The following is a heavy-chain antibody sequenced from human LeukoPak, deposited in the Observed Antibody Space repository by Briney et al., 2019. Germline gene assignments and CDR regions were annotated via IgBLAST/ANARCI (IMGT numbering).Heavy chain of an antibody. Sequence: GGSLRLSCAASGFTFSGYSMNWVRQAPGKGLEWVSSISSSSYIYYADSVKGRFTISRDNAKNSLYLQMNSLRAEDTAVYYCARGRPPGAHYMDVWGKGTTVTVSS. D-gene: IGHD1-14*01. CDR1: GFTFSGYS. J-gene: IGHJ6*03. CDR2: ISSSSYI. CDR3: ARGRPPGAHYMDV. V-gene: IGHV3-21*01.